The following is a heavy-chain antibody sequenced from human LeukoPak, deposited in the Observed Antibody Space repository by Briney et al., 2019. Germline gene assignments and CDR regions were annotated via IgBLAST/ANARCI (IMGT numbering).Heavy chain of an antibody. V-gene: IGHV2-70*04. D-gene: IGHD3-10*01. CDR1: GFSLSTSGMR. CDR3: ARHYGPGSELDY. CDR2: IDWGDDK. J-gene: IGHJ4*02. Sequence: SGPALVKPTQTLTLTCTFSGFSLSTSGMRVSWIRQPPGKALEWLARIDWGDDKFYSTSLKTRLTISKDTSKNQVVLTMTNMDPVDTATYYCARHYGPGSELDYWGQGTLVTVSS.